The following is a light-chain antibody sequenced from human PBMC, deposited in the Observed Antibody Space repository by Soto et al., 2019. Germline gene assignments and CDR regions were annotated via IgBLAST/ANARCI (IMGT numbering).Light chain of an antibody. CDR1: QSLLHITGETF. V-gene: IGKV2D-29*02. J-gene: IGKJ5*01. CDR2: EVS. CDR3: MQSTQLPPT. Sequence: QTTLSLSVAPGQPASISCKSSQSLLHITGETFLFWYLQKPGQSPQLLIYEVSTRVSGVPDRFSGSGSGTDFTLEISRVETDDVGIYYCMQSTQLPPTFGQGSRLE.